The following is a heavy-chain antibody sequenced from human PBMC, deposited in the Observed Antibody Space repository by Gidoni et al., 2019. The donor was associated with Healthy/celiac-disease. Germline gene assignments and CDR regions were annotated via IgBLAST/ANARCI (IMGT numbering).Heavy chain of an antibody. CDR1: GFTFSSYA. J-gene: IGHJ4*02. CDR2: ISGSGGST. CDR3: AKGRYCSSTSCPKTTVTNPPFDY. V-gene: IGHV3-23*01. D-gene: IGHD2-2*01. Sequence: EVQLLESGGGLVQPGGSLRLSCAASGFTFSSYAMSWVRQAPGKGLEWVSAISGSGGSTYYADSVKGRFTISRDNSKNTLYLQMNSLRAEDTAVYYCAKGRYCSSTSCPKTTVTNPPFDYWGQGTLVTVSS.